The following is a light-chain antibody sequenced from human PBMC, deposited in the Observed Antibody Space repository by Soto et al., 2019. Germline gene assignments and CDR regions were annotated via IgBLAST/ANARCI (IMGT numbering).Light chain of an antibody. CDR2: GSS. J-gene: IGKJ1*01. Sequence: VLTQSPGTLSLSPGERATLSCRASQTLSSRHLAWYQQKPGQAPRLLIYGSSSRATDIPDRFSGSGSGTDFTLTISTLEPEDFAIYCCQQYGYSRTFGQGTKVDIK. CDR1: QTLSSRH. V-gene: IGKV3-20*01. CDR3: QQYGYSRT.